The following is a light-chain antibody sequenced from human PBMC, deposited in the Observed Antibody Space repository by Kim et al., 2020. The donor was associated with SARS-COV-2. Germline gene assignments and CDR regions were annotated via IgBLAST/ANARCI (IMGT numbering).Light chain of an antibody. J-gene: IGLJ2*01. CDR2: QDS. V-gene: IGLV3-1*01. CDR1: KLGDKY. CDR3: QAWDSSTADVV. Sequence: SPGQTASITCSGDKLGDKYACWYQQKPGLSPVLVIYQDSKRPSGIPERFSGSNSGNTATLTISGTQAMDEADYYCQAWDSSTADVVFGGGTQLTV.